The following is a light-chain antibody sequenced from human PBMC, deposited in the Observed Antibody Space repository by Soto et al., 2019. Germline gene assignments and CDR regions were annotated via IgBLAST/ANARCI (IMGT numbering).Light chain of an antibody. CDR1: QSISTY. CDR2: AAS. J-gene: IGKJ5*01. V-gene: IGKV1-39*01. Sequence: DIQRTQAPSTLSASVGDRGTITCLASQSISTYLNWYQQKPGKAPKVLIYAASNLQSGVPPRFSGSGSGTDFTLTISSLQPEDVATYFCQQSYRTPITFGQGTRLEIK. CDR3: QQSYRTPIT.